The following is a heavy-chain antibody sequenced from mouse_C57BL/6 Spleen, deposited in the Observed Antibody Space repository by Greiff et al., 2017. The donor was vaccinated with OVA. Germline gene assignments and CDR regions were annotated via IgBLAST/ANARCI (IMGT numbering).Heavy chain of an antibody. J-gene: IGHJ1*03. D-gene: IGHD2-1*01. CDR3: ARVYYGNGYWYFDV. CDR2: INPNNGGT. V-gene: IGHV1-26*01. CDR1: GYTFTDYY. Sequence: VQLKQSGPELVKPGASVKISCKASGYTFTDYYMNWVKQSHGKSLEWIGDINPNNGGTSYNQKFKGKATLTVDKSSSTAYMELRSLTSEDSAVYYCARVYYGNGYWYFDVWGTGTTVTVSS.